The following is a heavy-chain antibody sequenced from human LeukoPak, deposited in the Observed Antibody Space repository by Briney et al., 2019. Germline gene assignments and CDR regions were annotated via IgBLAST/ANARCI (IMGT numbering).Heavy chain of an antibody. D-gene: IGHD2-15*01. CDR1: GGTFSSYA. CDR2: IIPIFGTA. V-gene: IGHV1-69*13. Sequence: EASVKVSCKASGGTFSSYAISWARQAPGQGLEWMGGIIPIFGTANYAQKFQGRVTITADESTSTAYMELSSLRSEDTAVYYCARGGMGPIVVVVAASYGVDVWGQGTTVTVSS. CDR3: ARGGMGPIVVVVAASYGVDV. J-gene: IGHJ6*02.